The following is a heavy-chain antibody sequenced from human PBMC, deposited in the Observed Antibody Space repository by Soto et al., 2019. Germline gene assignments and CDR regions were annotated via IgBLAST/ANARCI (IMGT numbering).Heavy chain of an antibody. Sequence: ASVKVCCKASGYIITNYYIQWVRQAPGQGLEWMAIINPLPTSGSTNYAQKFQGRVTVTRDTSTSTVYLELSSLRSDDTAVYYCARDLAAAAYWGQGTLVTVSS. CDR3: ARDLAAAAY. CDR2: INPLPTSGST. V-gene: IGHV1-46*01. J-gene: IGHJ4*02. D-gene: IGHD6-13*01. CDR1: GYIITNYY.